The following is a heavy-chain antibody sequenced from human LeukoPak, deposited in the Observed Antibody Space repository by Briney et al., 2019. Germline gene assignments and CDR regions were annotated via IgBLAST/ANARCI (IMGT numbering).Heavy chain of an antibody. Sequence: SETLSLTCTVSGGSISSSSYYWGWIRQPPGKGLEWIGSIYYSGSTYYNPSLKSRVTISVDTSKNQFSLKLSSVTAADTAVYYCARDGEMATIFWSKPKYFQHWGQGTLVTVSP. CDR1: GGSISSSSYY. CDR2: IYYSGST. CDR3: ARDGEMATIFWSKPKYFQH. J-gene: IGHJ1*01. D-gene: IGHD5-24*01. V-gene: IGHV4-39*07.